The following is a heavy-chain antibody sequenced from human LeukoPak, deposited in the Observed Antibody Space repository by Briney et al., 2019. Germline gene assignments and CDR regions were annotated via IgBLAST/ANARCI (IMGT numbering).Heavy chain of an antibody. CDR1: GYTFTEYS. V-gene: IGHV1-24*01. CDR2: FEPNDGET. J-gene: IGHJ2*01. CDR3: ARVYYSSSYDSWYLDL. D-gene: IGHD6-13*01. Sequence: ASVKVSCKVSGYTFTEYSMHWVRQAPGKGLEWLGRFEPNDGETLYAQKFQGKVTMTTDTSTATAYMALSSLRCEDTAVYYCARVYYSSSYDSWYLDLCGRGGLVSVSS.